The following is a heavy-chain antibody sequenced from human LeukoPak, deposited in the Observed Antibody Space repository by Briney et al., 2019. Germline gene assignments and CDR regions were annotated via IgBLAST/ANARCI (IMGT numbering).Heavy chain of an antibody. D-gene: IGHD2-2*01. CDR1: GGSISSSSYY. Sequence: KPSETLSLTCTVSGGSISSSSYYWGWIRQPPGKGLEWIGSIYYSGSTYYNPSLKSRVTISVDASKNQFSLKLSSVTAADTAVYYCALGYFSSTSCSPLDYWGQGTLVTVSS. V-gene: IGHV4-39*01. CDR3: ALGYFSSTSCSPLDY. CDR2: IYYSGST. J-gene: IGHJ4*02.